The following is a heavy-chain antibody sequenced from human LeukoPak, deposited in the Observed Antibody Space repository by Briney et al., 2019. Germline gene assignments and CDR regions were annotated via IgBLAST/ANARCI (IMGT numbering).Heavy chain of an antibody. CDR1: GFTFSSYA. D-gene: IGHD3-10*01. CDR2: ISGSGGST. V-gene: IGHV3-23*01. J-gene: IGHJ6*02. CDR3: ARQFGAYYGSGSDYYYYGMDV. Sequence: GGSLRLSCAASGFTFSSYAMSWVRQAPGKGLEWVSAISGSGGSTYYADSVKGRFTISRDNSKNTLYLQMNSLRADDTAVYYCARQFGAYYGSGSDYYYYGMDVWGQGTTVTVSS.